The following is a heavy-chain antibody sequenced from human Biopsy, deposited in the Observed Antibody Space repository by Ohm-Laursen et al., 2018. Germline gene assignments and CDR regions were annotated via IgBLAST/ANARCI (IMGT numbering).Heavy chain of an antibody. CDR3: ARTLVDCTSGTCYDVGDGMDV. V-gene: IGHV1-69*04. D-gene: IGHD2-15*01. CDR2: IISVHDIA. Sequence: SVKVSCKASGGTFTRYAMHWVRQAPGQGLEWMGRIISVHDIANYAQKFQGRVTITADKSTSTAYMELRNLRSEDTAVYYCARTLVDCTSGTCYDVGDGMDVWGQGTTVTVSS. J-gene: IGHJ6*02. CDR1: GGTFTRYA.